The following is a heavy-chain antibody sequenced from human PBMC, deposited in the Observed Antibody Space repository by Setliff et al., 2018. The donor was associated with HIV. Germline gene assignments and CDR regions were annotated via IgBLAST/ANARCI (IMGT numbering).Heavy chain of an antibody. CDR2: IYHTGRT. Sequence: SETLSLTCSVSGGSIDNNKYYWTWIRQPPGKGLEWTGSIYHTGRTYYNRSLESRLTISIDTSKNQFSLKLTSVTAADTAMYYCASRVYYYDESAILREEGFVPWGQGTLVTVSS. CDR3: ASRVYYYDESAILREEGFVP. CDR1: GGSIDNNKYY. D-gene: IGHD3-22*01. J-gene: IGHJ5*02. V-gene: IGHV4-39*01.